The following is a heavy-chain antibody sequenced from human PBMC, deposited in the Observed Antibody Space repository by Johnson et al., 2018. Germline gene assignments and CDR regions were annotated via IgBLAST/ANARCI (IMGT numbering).Heavy chain of an antibody. Sequence: QVQLVESGGGVVQPGRSLRLSCAASGFTFSSYGMHWVRQAPGKGLEWVAVISYDGSNKYSADSVKGRFTISRDNSKNTLYLQMNSLKTEDTAVYYCARGPGRMAARGAFDIWGQGTMVTVSS. CDR1: GFTFSSYG. D-gene: IGHD5-24*01. J-gene: IGHJ3*02. V-gene: IGHV3-30*03. CDR3: ARGPGRMAARGAFDI. CDR2: ISYDGSNK.